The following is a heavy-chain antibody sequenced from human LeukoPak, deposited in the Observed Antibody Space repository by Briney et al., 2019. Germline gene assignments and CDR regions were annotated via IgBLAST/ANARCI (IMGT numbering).Heavy chain of an antibody. D-gene: IGHD2-2*01. CDR3: ARDLQDIVVVPAAPYYYYGMDV. CDR2: ISYDGSNK. CDR1: GFTFSSYA. J-gene: IGHJ6*02. V-gene: IGHV3-30-3*01. Sequence: GGSLRLSCAASGFTFSSYAMHWVRQAPGKGLEWVAVISYDGSNKYYADSVKGRFSISRDNSKTMLYLQMNSLRAEDTAVYYCARDLQDIVVVPAAPYYYYGMDVWGQGTTVTVSS.